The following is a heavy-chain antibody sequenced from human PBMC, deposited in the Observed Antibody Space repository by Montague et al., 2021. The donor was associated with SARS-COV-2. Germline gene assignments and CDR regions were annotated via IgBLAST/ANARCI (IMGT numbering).Heavy chain of an antibody. Sequence: SLRLSCAASGFSFSSYEMNWARQAPGKGLEWISYISSGSGSSIHYADSVGGRFTISRANAKNSLYLQMNGLRAEDTAIYYCARDVDPNSWDGMDVWGQGTTVTVSS. CDR1: GFSFSSYE. J-gene: IGHJ6*02. V-gene: IGHV3-48*03. CDR2: ISSGSGSSI. D-gene: IGHD2-15*01. CDR3: ARDVDPNSWDGMDV.